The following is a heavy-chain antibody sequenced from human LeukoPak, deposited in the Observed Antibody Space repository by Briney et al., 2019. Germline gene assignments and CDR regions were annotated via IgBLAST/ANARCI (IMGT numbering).Heavy chain of an antibody. CDR1: GFTVGTKY. J-gene: IGHJ2*01. D-gene: IGHD3-10*01. Sequence: GGSPRLSCAASGFTVGTKYMNWVRQAPGKGLEWVSILYSGDDTYYAGSVRGRFIVSRDSSKNTLYLHMSALRAEDTAVYYCARVGDHYHWYLDLWGRGTLVTVSS. V-gene: IGHV3-53*01. CDR2: LYSGDDT. CDR3: ARVGDHYHWYLDL.